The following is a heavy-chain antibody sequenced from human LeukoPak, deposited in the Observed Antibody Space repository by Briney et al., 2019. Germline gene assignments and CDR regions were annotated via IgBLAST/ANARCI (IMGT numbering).Heavy chain of an antibody. J-gene: IGHJ5*02. D-gene: IGHD1-26*01. CDR2: IIPILGIA. CDR1: GGTFSSYA. Sequence: SVKVSCKASGGTFSSYAISWVRQAPGQGLEWMGRIIPILGIANYAQKFQGRVTITADKSTSTAYMELRSLRSDDTAVYYCARGESLRATTRTNWFDPWGQGTLVTVSS. CDR3: ARGESLRATTRTNWFDP. V-gene: IGHV1-69*04.